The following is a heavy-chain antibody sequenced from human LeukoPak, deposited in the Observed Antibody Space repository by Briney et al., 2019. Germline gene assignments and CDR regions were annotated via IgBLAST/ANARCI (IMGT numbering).Heavy chain of an antibody. CDR2: IYYSGGT. Sequence: PSETLSLTCTVSGGSISSRKNYWGWIRKPPGKALEWIGSIYYSGGTYYNPSLKSRVTMSVDTSKKQFSLKLSSVTAADTAVYYCARHSMFDLGRYSFDYWGQGTLATVSS. V-gene: IGHV4-39*01. D-gene: IGHD3-10*01. J-gene: IGHJ4*02. CDR1: GGSISSRKNY. CDR3: ARHSMFDLGRYSFDY.